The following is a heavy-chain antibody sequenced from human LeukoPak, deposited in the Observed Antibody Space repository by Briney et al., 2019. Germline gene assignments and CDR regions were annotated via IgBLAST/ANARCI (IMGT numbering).Heavy chain of an antibody. J-gene: IGHJ5*02. CDR2: INPNSGGT. CDR1: GYTLTDYY. D-gene: IGHD6-19*01. Sequence: GASVKVSCKASGYTLTDYYMHWVRQAPGQGLEWMGRINPNSGGTNYAQKFQGRVTMTRDTSISTVYMELSRLRSDDTAVYYCARARYGPGIAVAGGGWFDPWGQGTLVTVSS. CDR3: ARARYGPGIAVAGGGWFDP. V-gene: IGHV1-2*06.